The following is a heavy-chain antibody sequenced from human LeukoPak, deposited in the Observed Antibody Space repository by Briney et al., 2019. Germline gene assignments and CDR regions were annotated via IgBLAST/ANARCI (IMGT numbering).Heavy chain of an antibody. CDR1: GFIFSNYA. J-gene: IGHJ4*02. Sequence: GGSLRLSCAASGFIFSNYAMNWVRQAPGKGLEWVSVISGSGGRTYYIDSVKGRFTISRDNSKNTLYLQMNSLRDDDTAVYYCATGGGATVTLYYFDYWGQGTLVTVSS. CDR2: ISGSGGRT. D-gene: IGHD4-11*01. V-gene: IGHV3-23*01. CDR3: ATGGGATVTLYYFDY.